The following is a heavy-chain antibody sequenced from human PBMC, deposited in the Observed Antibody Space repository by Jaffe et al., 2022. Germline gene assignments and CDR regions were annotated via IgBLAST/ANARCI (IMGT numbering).Heavy chain of an antibody. J-gene: IGHJ2*01. CDR2: IYHSGST. CDR1: GYSISSGYY. V-gene: IGHV4-38-2*01. CDR3: ARHDDSSGYYYGTYWYFDL. Sequence: QVQLQESGPGLVKPSETLSLTCAVSGYSISSGYYWGWIRQPPGKGLEWIGSIYHSGSTYYNPSLKSRVTISVDTSKNQFSLKLSSVTAADTAVYYCARHDDSSGYYYGTYWYFDLWGRGTLVTVSS. D-gene: IGHD3-22*01.